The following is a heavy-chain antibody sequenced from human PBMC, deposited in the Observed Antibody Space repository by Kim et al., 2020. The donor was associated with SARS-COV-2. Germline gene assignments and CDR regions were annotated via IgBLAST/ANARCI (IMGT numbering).Heavy chain of an antibody. CDR1: GFTFSDYY. D-gene: IGHD6-19*01. CDR2: ISSSSSYT. CDR3: ARVSGWSSLYYFDY. J-gene: IGHJ4*02. V-gene: IGHV3-11*05. Sequence: GGSLRLSCAASGFTFSDYYMSWIRQAPGKGLEWVSYISSSSSYTNYADSVKGRFTISRDNAKNSLYLQMNSLRAEDTAVYYCARVSGWSSLYYFDYWGQGTLVTVSS.